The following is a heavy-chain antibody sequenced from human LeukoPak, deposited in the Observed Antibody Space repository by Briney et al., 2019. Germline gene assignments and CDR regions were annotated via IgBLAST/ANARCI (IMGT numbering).Heavy chain of an antibody. V-gene: IGHV1-69*05. D-gene: IGHD3-3*01. J-gene: IGHJ3*02. Sequence: SVKVSCKASGGTFSSYAISWVRQAPGQGLEWMGGIIPIFGTANYAQKLQGRVTITTDESTSTAYMELSSLRSEDTAVYYCALNTKNDAFDIWGQGTMVTVSS. CDR2: IIPIFGTA. CDR1: GGTFSSYA. CDR3: ALNTKNDAFDI.